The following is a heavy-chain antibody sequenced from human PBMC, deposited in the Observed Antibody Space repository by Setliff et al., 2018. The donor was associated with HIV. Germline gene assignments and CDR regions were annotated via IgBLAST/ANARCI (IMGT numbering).Heavy chain of an antibody. CDR1: GGSISSGTYY. D-gene: IGHD2-8*02. Sequence: PSETLSLTCTVSGGSISSGTYYWSWIRQHPGKGLEWIGYIYTSGTTEYNPSLDSRVTISVDTSRDQFSLNLRSVTAADTALYFCARLIHTGLLYLDHWGLGMLVTVSS. CDR2: IYTSGTT. CDR3: ARLIHTGLLYLDH. J-gene: IGHJ4*02. V-gene: IGHV4-61*01.